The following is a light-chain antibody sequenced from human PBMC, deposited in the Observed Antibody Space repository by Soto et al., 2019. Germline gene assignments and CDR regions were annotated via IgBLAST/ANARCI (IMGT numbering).Light chain of an antibody. CDR3: ATLDDSLNGYV. V-gene: IGLV1-44*01. J-gene: IGLJ1*01. Sequence: QSVLAQSPSASGTPGQRVTISCSGSSSNIGNNAVNWYQHLPGTAPKLLVYSHNQRPSGVSDRFSGAQSGTSASLAISGLQAEDEADYYCATLDDSLNGYVFGPGTKVTVL. CDR1: SSNIGNNA. CDR2: SHN.